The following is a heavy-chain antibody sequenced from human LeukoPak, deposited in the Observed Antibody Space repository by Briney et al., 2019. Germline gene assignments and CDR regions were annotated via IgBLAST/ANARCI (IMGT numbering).Heavy chain of an antibody. CDR1: GFAFNTYW. V-gene: IGHV3-74*01. Sequence: GGSLRLSCAASGFAFNTYWMHWVRQAPGTGLVWVSRINGDGSSTSYADFVKGRFTISRDNAKNTLYLQMNSLRAEETAIYYCAKTRGLYYYDTKFFDYWGQGTLVTVSS. D-gene: IGHD3-22*01. CDR2: INGDGSST. CDR3: AKTRGLYYYDTKFFDY. J-gene: IGHJ4*02.